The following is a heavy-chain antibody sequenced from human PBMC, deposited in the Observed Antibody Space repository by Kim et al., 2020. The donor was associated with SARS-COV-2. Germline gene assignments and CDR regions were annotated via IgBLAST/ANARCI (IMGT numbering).Heavy chain of an antibody. CDR3: ARSPVSVSHIDY. CDR2: IYYSGST. V-gene: IGHV4-59*01. CDR1: GGSISSYY. Sequence: SETLSLTCTVSGGSISSYYWSWIRQPPGKGLEWIGYIYYSGSTNYNPSLKSRVTISVDTSKNQFSLKLSSVTAADTAVYYCARSPVSVSHIDYWGQGTLVTVSS. J-gene: IGHJ4*02.